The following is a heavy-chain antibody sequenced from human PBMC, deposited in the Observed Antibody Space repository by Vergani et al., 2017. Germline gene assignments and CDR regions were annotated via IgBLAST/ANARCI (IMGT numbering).Heavy chain of an antibody. CDR3: ARGLADCPD. CDR2: ISSSSSHI. V-gene: IGHV3-21*01. J-gene: IGHJ4*02. D-gene: IGHD3/OR15-3a*01. CDR1: GFTFSSYS. Sequence: EVQLVESGGGLVKPGGSLRLSCAASGFTFSSYSMNWVRQAPGKGLEWVSSISSSSSHIYYADSVKGRFTISRDNAKNSLYLQMNSLRAEDTAVYYCARGLADCPDWGQGTLVTVSS.